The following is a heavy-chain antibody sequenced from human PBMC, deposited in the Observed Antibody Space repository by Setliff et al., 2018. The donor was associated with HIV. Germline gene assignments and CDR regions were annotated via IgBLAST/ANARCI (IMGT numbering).Heavy chain of an antibody. CDR3: AKELAASGLGYFDS. J-gene: IGHJ4*02. CDR2: IWYDGSDG. Sequence: GSLRLSCVGSGFTFNNYGMHWVRQAPGKGLEWVAVIWYDGSDGFYADSVKGRFTIFRDNAKNTLYLQMNSLRAEDTAEYYCAKELAASGLGYFDSWGRGILVTVSS. CDR1: GFTFNNYG. D-gene: IGHD3-22*01. V-gene: IGHV3-33*03.